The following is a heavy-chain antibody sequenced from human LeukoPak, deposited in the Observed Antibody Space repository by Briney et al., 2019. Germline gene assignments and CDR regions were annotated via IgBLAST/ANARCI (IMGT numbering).Heavy chain of an antibody. CDR1: GGSISNYY. D-gene: IGHD2-15*01. CDR2: IYYSGST. V-gene: IGHV4-59*01. Sequence: SETLSLTCTVSGGSISNYYWSWIRQPPGKGLEWIGYIYYSGSTNYNPSLKSRVTISVDTSKNQFSLKLSSVTAADTAVYYCAREGYCCGGSCYGAFDIWGQGTMVTVSS. J-gene: IGHJ3*02. CDR3: AREGYCCGGSCYGAFDI.